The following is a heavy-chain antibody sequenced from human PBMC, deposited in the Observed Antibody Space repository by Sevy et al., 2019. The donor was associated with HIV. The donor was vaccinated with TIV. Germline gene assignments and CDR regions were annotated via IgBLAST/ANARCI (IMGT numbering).Heavy chain of an antibody. CDR2: INPNSGGT. V-gene: IGHV1-2*06. J-gene: IGHJ5*02. D-gene: IGHD6-13*01. CDR1: GYTFTGYY. Sequence: ASVKVSCKASGYTFTGYYMHWVRQAPGQGLEWMGRINPNSGGTNYAQKFQGRVTMTRDTSISTAYMELSRLRSDRMAVYYSARDIRIAAAVPWGQGTLVTVSS. CDR3: ARDIRIAAAVP.